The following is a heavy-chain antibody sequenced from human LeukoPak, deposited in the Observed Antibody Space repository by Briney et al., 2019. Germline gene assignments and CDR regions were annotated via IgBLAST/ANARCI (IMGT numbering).Heavy chain of an antibody. CDR1: GFTFSSYS. D-gene: IGHD3-3*01. CDR2: ISSSSSYI. V-gene: IGHV3-21*01. J-gene: IGHJ4*02. Sequence: GGSLRLSCAASGFTFSSYSMNWVRQAPGKGLEWVGSISSSSSYIYYADSVKGRFTISRDNSKNTLYLQMNSLTAEDTAVYYCARDLYSFGGITIFGVVPYWGQGTLVTVSS. CDR3: ARDLYSFGGITIFGVVPY.